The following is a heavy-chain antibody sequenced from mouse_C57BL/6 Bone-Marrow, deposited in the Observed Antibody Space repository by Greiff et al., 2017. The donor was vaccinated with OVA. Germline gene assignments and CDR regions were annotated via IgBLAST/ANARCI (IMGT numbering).Heavy chain of an antibody. CDR2: IDPANGDT. CDR1: GFNINDDY. Sequence: EVQLQQPGAELVRPGASVKLSCTASGFNINDDYMHWVKQRPEQGLEWIGWIDPANGDTEYASKFQGKATITADTSSNTAYLQLSSLTSEDTAVYYCTTYRYSFFDYGGQGTTLTVSS. J-gene: IGHJ2*01. CDR3: TTYRYSFFDY. D-gene: IGHD1-1*01. V-gene: IGHV14-4*01.